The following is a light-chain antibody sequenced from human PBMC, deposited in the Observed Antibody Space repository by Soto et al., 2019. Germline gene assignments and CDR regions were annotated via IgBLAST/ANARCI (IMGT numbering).Light chain of an antibody. V-gene: IGLV2-14*01. CDR1: NNDVGIYNY. CDR2: EVR. J-gene: IGLJ2*01. Sequence: QSALTQPASVSGSPGQSITISCTGSNNDVGIYNYVSWYQQHPGKAPKVLIYEVRNRPSGVSNRFSGSKSGNTASLTISGLQAEDEADYYCCSYTTTYTLIFGGGTKLTVL. CDR3: CSYTTTYTLI.